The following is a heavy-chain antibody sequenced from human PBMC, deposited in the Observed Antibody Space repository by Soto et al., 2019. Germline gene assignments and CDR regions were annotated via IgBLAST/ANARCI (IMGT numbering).Heavy chain of an antibody. D-gene: IGHD3-3*01. V-gene: IGHV3-23*01. CDR1: GFTFSSYA. CDR2: ISGSGGST. Sequence: GGSLRLSCAASGFTFSSYAMSWVRQAPGKGLEWVSAISGSGGSTYYADSVKGRFTISRDNSKNTLYLQMNSLRAEDTAVYYCATSPYYDFWSGYYGFGLKHWGQGTLVTVSS. CDR3: ATSPYYDFWSGYYGFGLKH. J-gene: IGHJ1*01.